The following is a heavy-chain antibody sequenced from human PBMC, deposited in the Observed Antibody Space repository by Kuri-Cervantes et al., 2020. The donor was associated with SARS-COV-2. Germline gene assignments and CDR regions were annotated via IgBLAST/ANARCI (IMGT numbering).Heavy chain of an antibody. V-gene: IGHV1-69*06. D-gene: IGHD3-22*01. CDR3: ARDLYYYDSSGPEGYYYYGMDV. CDR2: IIPIFGTA. J-gene: IGHJ6*02. CDR1: GGTFSSYA. Sequence: SVKVSCKASGGTFSSYAISWVRQAPGQGLEWMGGIIPIFGTANYAQKFQGRVTITADKSTSTAYMELSSLRSEDMAVYYCARDLYYYDSSGPEGYYYYGMDVWGQGTTVTVSS.